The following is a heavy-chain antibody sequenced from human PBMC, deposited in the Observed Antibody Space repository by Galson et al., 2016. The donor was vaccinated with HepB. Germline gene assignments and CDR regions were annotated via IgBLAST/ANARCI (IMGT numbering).Heavy chain of an antibody. D-gene: IGHD6-19*01. CDR3: ARDDSGGWYGFHYGMDV. CDR1: GASISGYY. J-gene: IGHJ6*02. Sequence: SETLSLTCTVSGASISGYYLSWIRQPPGKGLEWIGYIYYSGRTNYNPSPKSRVTISVDTSKNQFSLKLSSVTAADTAVYYCARDDSGGWYGFHYGMDVWGQGTTVTVSS. CDR2: IYYSGRT. V-gene: IGHV4-59*01.